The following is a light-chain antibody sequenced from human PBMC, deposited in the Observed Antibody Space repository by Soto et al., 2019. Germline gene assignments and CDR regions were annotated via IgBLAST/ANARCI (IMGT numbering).Light chain of an antibody. CDR2: DAS. Sequence: DIQMTQSPSSLSTSVGDRVTITCQATQDIGYFLNWYQQKPGKAPNLLIYDASHLETGVPSRFSGSGSGTDFTFTISSLQPEDIATYYCLQHSDYPFSFGQGTRLEI. CDR3: LQHSDYPFS. V-gene: IGKV1-33*01. CDR1: QDIGYF. J-gene: IGKJ2*01.